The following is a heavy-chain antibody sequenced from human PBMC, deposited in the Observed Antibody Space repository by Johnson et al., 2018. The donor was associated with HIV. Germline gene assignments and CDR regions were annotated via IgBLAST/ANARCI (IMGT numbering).Heavy chain of an antibody. CDR3: VGRSGTI. Sequence: VQLVESGGGLIQPGRSLRLSCAASGFTFDDYAMHWVRQAPGKGLEWVSGITWNSGTIGFADSVKGRFTISRDNAKNSLYLQMNSLRPEDTAFYYCVGRSGTIWGQGTIVTVSS. V-gene: IGHV3-9*01. CDR2: ITWNSGTI. D-gene: IGHD1-1*01. J-gene: IGHJ3*02. CDR1: GFTFDDYA.